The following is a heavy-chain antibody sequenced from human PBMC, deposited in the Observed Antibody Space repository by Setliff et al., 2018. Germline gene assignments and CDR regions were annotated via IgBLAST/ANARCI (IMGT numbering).Heavy chain of an antibody. V-gene: IGHV1-18*01. J-gene: IGHJ4*02. D-gene: IGHD6-13*01. CDR2: ISTNNGKT. Sequence: ASVKVSCKASGYTFISYGISWLRQAPGQGFEWMGWISTNNGKTEYSQKVQGRVTMTTDRSTSTIYMELRSLRSDDTAMYYCARDAPYTNTWRYFDHWGQGTLVTGSS. CDR1: GYTFISYG. CDR3: ARDAPYTNTWRYFDH.